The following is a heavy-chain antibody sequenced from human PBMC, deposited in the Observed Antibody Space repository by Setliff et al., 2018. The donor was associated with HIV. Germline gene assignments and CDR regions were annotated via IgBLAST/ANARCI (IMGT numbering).Heavy chain of an antibody. Sequence: SGYRFTNYWVGWVRQMPGKGLEWMGIIYPGDSDTRYNPSFQGQVTVSRDNAKDSLFLQMTSLRVEDTAVYRCARSNPYDYDISGYPPLDYWGLGALVTVSS. V-gene: IGHV5-51*01. CDR1: GYRFTNYW. D-gene: IGHD3-22*01. J-gene: IGHJ4*02. CDR2: IYPGDSDT. CDR3: ARSNPYDYDISGYPPLDY.